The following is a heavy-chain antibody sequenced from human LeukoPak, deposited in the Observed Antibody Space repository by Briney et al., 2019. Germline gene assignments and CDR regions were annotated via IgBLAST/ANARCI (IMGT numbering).Heavy chain of an antibody. V-gene: IGHV3-66*01. CDR1: GFTVSNNY. J-gene: IGHJ4*02. CDR3: ATSAIRGVRALDY. Sequence: GRSLRLSCAASGFTVSNNYMNWVRQAPGKGLEWVSVIYVGGSTYYADSVKGRFTISRDNSKNTLYLQMNSLRAEDTAVYYCATSAIRGVRALDYWGQGTLVTVSS. D-gene: IGHD3-10*01. CDR2: IYVGGST.